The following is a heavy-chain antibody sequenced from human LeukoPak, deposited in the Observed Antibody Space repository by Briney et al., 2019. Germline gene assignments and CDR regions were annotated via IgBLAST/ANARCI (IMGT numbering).Heavy chain of an antibody. D-gene: IGHD2-2*01. CDR1: GGSISSGGYY. CDR2: IYYSGST. V-gene: IGHV4-31*03. Sequence: SETLSLTCTVSGGSISSGGYYWSWIRQHPGKGLEGIGYIYYSGSTYYNPSLKSRVTISVDTSKNQFSLKLSSVTAADTAVYYCARVFVPAASYYFDYWGQGTLVTVSS. CDR3: ARVFVPAASYYFDY. J-gene: IGHJ4*02.